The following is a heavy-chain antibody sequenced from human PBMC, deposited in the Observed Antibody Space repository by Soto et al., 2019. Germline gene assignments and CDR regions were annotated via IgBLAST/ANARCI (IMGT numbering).Heavy chain of an antibody. CDR2: ISSTGMKE. CDR3: ARESWYSDSSGNYYSNYFDS. CDR1: GFSFSDYP. Sequence: QVQLVESGGGVVQPGRSLSLSCAASGFSFSDYPMHWVRQAPGKGLEWVASISSTGMKEYYGDSVKGRLTTSRDTSKNTLYLQMSSLRAEDTSVYYCARESWYSDSSGNYYSNYFDSWGQGTLVTVSS. D-gene: IGHD3-22*01. J-gene: IGHJ4*02. V-gene: IGHV3-30*04.